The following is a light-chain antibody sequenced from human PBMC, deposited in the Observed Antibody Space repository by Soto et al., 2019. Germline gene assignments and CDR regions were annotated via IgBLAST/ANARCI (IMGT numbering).Light chain of an antibody. CDR2: TAC. V-gene: IGKV1-39*01. J-gene: IGKJ1*01. Sequence: DIQLTQSPSSLSASFGDRDIITCRAIQSISKYLNWYQHKPGKVPTLLIYTACSLQSGVPSRFSGSGSGTEFTLTISSLQPEDFATYYCQQSGDTPPWTFGQGTKV. CDR1: QSISKY. CDR3: QQSGDTPPWT.